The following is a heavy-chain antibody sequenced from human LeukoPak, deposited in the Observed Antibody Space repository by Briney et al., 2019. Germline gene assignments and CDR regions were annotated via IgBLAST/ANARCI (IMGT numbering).Heavy chain of an antibody. Sequence: PGGSLRLSCAVSGFTVSSNYISWVRQAPGKGLEWVSAISGSGGSTYYADSVKGRFTISRDNSKNTLYLQMNSLRAEDTAVFYCAKVPRYCSSTSCCAGYFEYWGQGTLVTVSS. J-gene: IGHJ4*02. V-gene: IGHV3-23*01. CDR3: AKVPRYCSSTSCCAGYFEY. D-gene: IGHD2-2*01. CDR1: GFTVSSNY. CDR2: ISGSGGST.